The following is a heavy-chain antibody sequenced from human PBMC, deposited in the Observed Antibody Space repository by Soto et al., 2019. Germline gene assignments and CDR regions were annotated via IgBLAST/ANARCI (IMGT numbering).Heavy chain of an antibody. D-gene: IGHD2-2*01. Sequence: EVQLVESGGGLIQPGGSLRLSCAASGFTVSSNYMSWVRQAPGKGLEWVSVIYSGGSTYYADSVKGRFTISRDNSKNTLYLQMNSLRAEDTAVYYCARDFRLFVPVVVPAAMGRRYYYYGMDVWGQGTTVTVSS. CDR2: IYSGGST. CDR3: ARDFRLFVPVVVPAAMGRRYYYYGMDV. J-gene: IGHJ6*02. V-gene: IGHV3-53*01. CDR1: GFTVSSNY.